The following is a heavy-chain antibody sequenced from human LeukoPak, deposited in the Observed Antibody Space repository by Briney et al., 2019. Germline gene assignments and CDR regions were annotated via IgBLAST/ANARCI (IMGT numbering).Heavy chain of an antibody. D-gene: IGHD1-26*01. CDR3: ARGGFRVGALNFDY. Sequence: PSQILSLTCTVSGGSISSGGYYWSWIRQHPGKGLEWIGYIYYSGSTYYNPSLKSRVTISVDTSKNQFSLKLSSVTAADTAVYYCARGGFRVGALNFDYWGQGTLVTVSS. V-gene: IGHV4-31*03. CDR1: GGSISSGGYY. J-gene: IGHJ4*02. CDR2: IYYSGST.